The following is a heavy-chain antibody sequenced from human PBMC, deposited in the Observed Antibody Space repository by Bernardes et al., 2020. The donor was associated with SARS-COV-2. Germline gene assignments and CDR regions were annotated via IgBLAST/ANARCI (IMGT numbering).Heavy chain of an antibody. CDR1: GFTFRDHW. CDR2: DNGEGRGI. D-gene: IGHD3-3*01. V-gene: IGHV3-74*01. J-gene: IGHJ6*02. CDR3: AINYDSRNGHGMDV. Sequence: GGSLRLSCEGSGFTFRDHWMHWVCQAPGKGLVWVSRDNGEGRGISYADFVKGRFTISRDNAKNTLYLEMNSLRVDDTAVYYCAINYDSRNGHGMDVWGQGTTVTVSS.